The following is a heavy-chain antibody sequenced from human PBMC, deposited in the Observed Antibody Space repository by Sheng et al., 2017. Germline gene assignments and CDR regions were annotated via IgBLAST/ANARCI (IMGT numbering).Heavy chain of an antibody. J-gene: IGHJ5*02. CDR3: AIRTTRGGATQGWFDP. CDR1: GYTFSNYD. CDR2: MNPMSGNT. D-gene: IGHD1-26*01. Sequence: QAQLVQSGAEVKKPGASVKVSCKASGYTFSNYDINWVRQAPGQGLEWMGWMNPMSGNTGYLQEFQGRVTMTRDTSISTAYMELSSLRSEDTAVYYCAIRTTRGGATQGWFDP. V-gene: IGHV1-8*01.